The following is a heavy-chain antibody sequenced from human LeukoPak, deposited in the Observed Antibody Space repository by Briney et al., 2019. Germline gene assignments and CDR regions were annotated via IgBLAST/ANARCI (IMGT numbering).Heavy chain of an antibody. CDR1: GGTFSSYA. CDR2: IIPIFGTA. V-gene: IGHV1-69*01. D-gene: IGHD6-19*01. Sequence: ASVKASCKASGGTFSSYAISWVRQAPGQGLEWMGGIIPIFGTANYAQKFQGRVTITADESTSTAYMELSSLRSEDTAVYYCARGRPRIAVAGTRLFFDYWGQGTLVTVSS. CDR3: ARGRPRIAVAGTRLFFDY. J-gene: IGHJ4*02.